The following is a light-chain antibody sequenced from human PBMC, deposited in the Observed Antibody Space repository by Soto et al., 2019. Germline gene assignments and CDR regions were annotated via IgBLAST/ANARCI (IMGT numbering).Light chain of an antibody. V-gene: IGLV2-14*03. CDR2: DVS. CDR3: SSYTSSSTLV. Sequence: QSALTQPASVSGSPGQSITISCTGTSSDVGAYNFVYWYQQHSGEAPKVVIHDVSDRPSGVSDRFSGTKSGNTASLTISGLQAEDEADYYCSSYTSSSTLVFGGGTKLTVL. CDR1: SSDVGAYNF. J-gene: IGLJ2*01.